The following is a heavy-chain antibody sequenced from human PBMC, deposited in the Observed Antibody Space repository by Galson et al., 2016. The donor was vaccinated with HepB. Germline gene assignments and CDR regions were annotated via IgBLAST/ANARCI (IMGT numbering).Heavy chain of an antibody. CDR3: AQMVDLVGWVDP. Sequence: SETLSLTCTVSGAYVSSSSYYWGWIRQPPGKGLEWIGSIHYSGNTYYHPSLKSRVIISVDTSRNQFSLKLSSVTAADTAHYYCAQMVDLVGWVDPWGQGTLVTVSS. J-gene: IGHJ5*02. CDR2: IHYSGNT. V-gene: IGHV4-39*01. D-gene: IGHD2-8*01. CDR1: GAYVSSSSYY.